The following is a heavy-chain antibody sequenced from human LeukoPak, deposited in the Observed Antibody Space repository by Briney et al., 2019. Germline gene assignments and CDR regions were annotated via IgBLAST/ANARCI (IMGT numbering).Heavy chain of an antibody. D-gene: IGHD3-22*01. J-gene: IGHJ6*03. V-gene: IGHV3-74*01. CDR2: INTDGSST. CDR1: GFTFSSYW. Sequence: GGSLRLSCAASGFTFSSYWMHWVRQAPGKGLVWVSRINTDGSSTSYADSVKGRFTISRDNAKNTLYLQMNSLRAEDTAVYYCARVCSGYCYYYYMDVWGKGTTVTVSS. CDR3: ARVCSGYCYYYYMDV.